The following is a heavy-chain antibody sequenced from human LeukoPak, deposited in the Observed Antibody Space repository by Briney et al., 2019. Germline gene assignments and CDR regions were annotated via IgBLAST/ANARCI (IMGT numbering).Heavy chain of an antibody. CDR1: GDSISSYY. CDR2: VHYSGTT. V-gene: IGHV4-59*01. Sequence: SETLSLTCTVSGDSISSYYWTWIRQPPGQGLEWIAYVHYSGTTNYNPSLKSRVTISIDTSKNQFSLNLSSVTAADTAVYYCTRFSFGRNWFDPWGQGTLATVSS. CDR3: TRFSFGRNWFDP. J-gene: IGHJ5*02. D-gene: IGHD3-10*01.